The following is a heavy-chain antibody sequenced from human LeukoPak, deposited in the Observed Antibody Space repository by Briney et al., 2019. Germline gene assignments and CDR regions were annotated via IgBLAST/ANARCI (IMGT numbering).Heavy chain of an antibody. CDR3: ARDFLLQSEGLFDY. Sequence: SETLSLTCTVSGGSISSYYWSWIRQPAGKGLEWIGRFYISGSTNYNPSLKSRVTMSVDTSKNQFSLGLNSVTAADTAVYYCARDFLLQSEGLFDYWGQGTLVTVSS. D-gene: IGHD4-11*01. CDR1: GGSISSYY. J-gene: IGHJ4*02. V-gene: IGHV4-4*07. CDR2: FYISGST.